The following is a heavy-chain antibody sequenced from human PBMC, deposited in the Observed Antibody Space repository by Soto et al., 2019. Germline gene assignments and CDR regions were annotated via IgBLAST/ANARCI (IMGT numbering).Heavy chain of an antibody. Sequence: PSETLSLTCAVSGGSISSSNLWSWVRQPPGKGLEWIGEIYHSGSTNYNPSLKSRVTISVDKSKNQFSLKLSSVTAADTAVYYCARHALRLITFGGVNQHWGQGKLVTVSS. V-gene: IGHV4-4*02. D-gene: IGHD3-16*01. CDR2: IYHSGST. CDR3: ARHALRLITFGGVNQH. CDR1: GGSISSSNL. J-gene: IGHJ4*02.